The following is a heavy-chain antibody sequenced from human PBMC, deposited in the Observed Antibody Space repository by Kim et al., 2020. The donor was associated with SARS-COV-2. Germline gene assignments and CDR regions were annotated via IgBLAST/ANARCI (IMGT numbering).Heavy chain of an antibody. D-gene: IGHD3-3*01. V-gene: IGHV3-23*01. J-gene: IGHJ5*02. Sequence: SVKGRFTISRDNSKNPLYLQMNSLRAEDTAVYYCAAHGVRFLEWLPTGSWGQGTLVTVSS. CDR3: AAHGVRFLEWLPTGS.